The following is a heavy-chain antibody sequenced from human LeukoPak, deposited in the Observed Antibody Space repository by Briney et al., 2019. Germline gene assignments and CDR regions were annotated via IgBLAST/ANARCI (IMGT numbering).Heavy chain of an antibody. CDR3: ARGGYCSGGSCYSEFYYYGMDV. CDR2: ISYDGSNK. Sequence: GGSLRLSCAASGFTFSSYGMHWVRQAPGQGLEWVAVISYDGSNKYYADSVKGRFTISRDNSKNTLYLQMNSLRAEDTAVYYCARGGYCSGGSCYSEFYYYGMDVWGQGTTVTVSS. D-gene: IGHD2-15*01. J-gene: IGHJ6*02. CDR1: GFTFSSYG. V-gene: IGHV3-30*03.